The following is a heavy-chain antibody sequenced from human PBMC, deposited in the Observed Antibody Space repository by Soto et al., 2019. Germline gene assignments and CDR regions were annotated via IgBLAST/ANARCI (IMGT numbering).Heavy chain of an antibody. D-gene: IGHD3-9*01. CDR2: IYYRGNT. CDR3: ARLEGLATISYYFDY. Sequence: PSETLSLTCSVSGDSINSDNYYWGWIRQPPGKGLEWIGSIYYRGNTYYNPSLKTRVTISLDKSKSQFSLKLNSVTAADSAVYFCARLEGLATISYYFDYWGQGTLVTVSS. V-gene: IGHV4-39*01. J-gene: IGHJ4*02. CDR1: GDSINSDNYY.